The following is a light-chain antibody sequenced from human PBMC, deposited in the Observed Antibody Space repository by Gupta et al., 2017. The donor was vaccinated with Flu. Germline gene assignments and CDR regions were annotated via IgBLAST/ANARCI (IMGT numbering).Light chain of an antibody. CDR2: DTN. CDR3: LLSVRGGRV. CDR1: TGAVTSGHY. Sequence: QVVVTQEPSLTVSPGGTVTLTCGSSTGAVTSGHYTYWFQQRPGQAPTTLIYDTNNKQSWTPARFSGSLLGGKAALTLSGAQPEDEAEYYCLLSVRGGRVFGGGTKLTVL. J-gene: IGLJ3*02. V-gene: IGLV7-46*01.